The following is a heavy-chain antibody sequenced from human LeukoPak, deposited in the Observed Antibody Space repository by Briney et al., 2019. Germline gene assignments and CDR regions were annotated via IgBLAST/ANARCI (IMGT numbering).Heavy chain of an antibody. V-gene: IGHV3-21*01. CDR3: AREGVDAFDI. Sequence: PGGPLRLSCAASGFSFSTYEMNWVRQAPGKGLEWVSSISSTSSYIYYADSVKGRFTISRDNAKDSLYLQMNSLRAEDTAVYYCAREGVDAFDIWGQGTMVTVSS. CDR1: GFSFSTYE. D-gene: IGHD3-10*01. J-gene: IGHJ3*02. CDR2: ISSTSSYI.